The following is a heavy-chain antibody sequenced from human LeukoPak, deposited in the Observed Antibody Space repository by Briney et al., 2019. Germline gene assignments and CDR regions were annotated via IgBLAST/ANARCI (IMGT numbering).Heavy chain of an antibody. CDR3: AREDGRGFDY. J-gene: IGHJ4*02. V-gene: IGHV3-21*01. CDR1: GFTFSSYS. D-gene: IGHD3-10*01. CDR2: ISSGSSYI. Sequence: PGGSLRLSCAASGFTFSSYSMNWVRQAPGKGLEWVSSISSGSSYIYYADSVKGRFTISRDNAKNSLYLQMNSLRAEDTAVYYCAREDGRGFDYWGQGTLVTVSS.